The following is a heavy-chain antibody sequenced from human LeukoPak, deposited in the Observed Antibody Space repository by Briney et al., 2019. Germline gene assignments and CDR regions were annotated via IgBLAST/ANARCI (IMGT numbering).Heavy chain of an antibody. CDR2: ISGYNGNT. CDR3: ARAGIVGAPAWVDV. V-gene: IGHV1-18*04. CDR1: GYTFTGYY. D-gene: IGHD1-26*01. J-gene: IGHJ6*02. Sequence: ASVKVSCKASGYTFTGYYMHWVRQAPGQGLEWMGWISGYNGNTNYAQNLQGRVTMTTDTSTSTAYMELRSLRSDDTAVYYCARAGIVGAPAWVDVWGQGITVTVS.